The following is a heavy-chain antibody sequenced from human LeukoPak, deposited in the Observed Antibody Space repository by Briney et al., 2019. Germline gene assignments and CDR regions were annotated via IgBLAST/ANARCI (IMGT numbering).Heavy chain of an antibody. CDR1: GGSFSGYN. J-gene: IGHJ4*02. Sequence: SETLSLTCAVYGGSFSGYNWSWIRQPPGKGLEWIGEINHSGSTNYNPSLKSRVTISVDTSKNQFSLKLSSVTAADTAVYYCARHLIYCSSTSCYDARPGFDYWGQGTLVTVSS. CDR3: ARHLIYCSSTSCYDARPGFDY. CDR2: INHSGST. V-gene: IGHV4-34*01. D-gene: IGHD2-2*01.